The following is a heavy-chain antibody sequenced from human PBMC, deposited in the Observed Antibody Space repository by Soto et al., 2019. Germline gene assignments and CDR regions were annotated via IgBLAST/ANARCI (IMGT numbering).Heavy chain of an antibody. CDR2: ITHSGST. D-gene: IGHD3-16*01. J-gene: IGHJ5*02. CDR3: ARSQRIMITFGGVSDP. CDR1: GGSFSGYY. V-gene: IGHV4-34*01. Sequence: QVQLQQWGAGLLKPSETLSLTCAVYGGSFSGYYWSWIRQPPGKGLEWIGEITHSGSTNYNPSLKSRVTISVDTSKNQFSLKLSSVTAADTAVYYCARSQRIMITFGGVSDPWGQGTLVTVSS.